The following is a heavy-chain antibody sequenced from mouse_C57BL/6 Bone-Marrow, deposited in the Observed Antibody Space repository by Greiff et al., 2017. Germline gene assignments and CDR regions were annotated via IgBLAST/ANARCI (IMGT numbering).Heavy chain of an antibody. D-gene: IGHD1-1*01. CDR1: GYTFTSYW. CDR2: INPSNGGT. Sequence: QVQLKQPGTELVKPGASVKLSCKASGYTFTSYWMHWVKQRPGQGLEWIGNINPSNGGTNYNEKFKSKATLTVDKSSSTAYMQLSSLTSADSAVYYCARWGYGSSSGYFDVWGTGTTVTVSS. CDR3: ARWGYGSSSGYFDV. V-gene: IGHV1-53*01. J-gene: IGHJ1*03.